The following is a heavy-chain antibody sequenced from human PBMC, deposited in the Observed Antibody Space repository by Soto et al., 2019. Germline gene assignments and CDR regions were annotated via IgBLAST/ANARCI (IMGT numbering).Heavy chain of an antibody. Sequence: RASVKVSCKASGGTFSSYAISWVRQAPGQGLEWMGGIIPIFGTANYAQKFQGRVTITADESTSTAYMELSSLRSEDTAVYYCARDVVTGCSSTSCAHPFYYYGMDVWGQVTTVTVSS. V-gene: IGHV1-69*13. D-gene: IGHD2-2*01. CDR1: GGTFSSYA. CDR2: IIPIFGTA. CDR3: ARDVVTGCSSTSCAHPFYYYGMDV. J-gene: IGHJ6*02.